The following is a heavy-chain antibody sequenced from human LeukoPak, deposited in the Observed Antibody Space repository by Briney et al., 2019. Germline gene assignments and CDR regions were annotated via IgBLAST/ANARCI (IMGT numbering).Heavy chain of an antibody. CDR3: ARLGYCSGGSCYSQAFDI. CDR2: IYNGGSP. CDR1: GLNVSSNY. J-gene: IGHJ3*02. V-gene: IGHV3-53*01. Sequence: GESLTLSWAASGLNVSSNYMSCLRPAPGEALEGVSVIYNGGSPYYAHSVKGRFTISRDNCKNTLYLQMNSLRAEDTAVYYCARLGYCSGGSCYSQAFDIWGQGTMVTVSS. D-gene: IGHD2-15*01.